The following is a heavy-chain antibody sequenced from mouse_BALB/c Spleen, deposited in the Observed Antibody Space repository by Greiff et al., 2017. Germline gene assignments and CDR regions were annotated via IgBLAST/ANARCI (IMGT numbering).Heavy chain of an antibody. CDR3: TRTANGEHWYFDV. CDR1: GFTFSNYW. V-gene: IGHV6-6*02. D-gene: IGHD4-1*01. J-gene: IGHJ1*01. CDR2: IRLKSNNYAT. Sequence: EVKLLESGGGLVQPGGSMKLSCVASGFTFSNYWMNWVRQSPEKGLEWVAEIRLKSNNYATHYAESVKGRFTISRDDSKSSVYLQMNNLRAEDTGIYYCTRTANGEHWYFDVWGAGTTVTVSS.